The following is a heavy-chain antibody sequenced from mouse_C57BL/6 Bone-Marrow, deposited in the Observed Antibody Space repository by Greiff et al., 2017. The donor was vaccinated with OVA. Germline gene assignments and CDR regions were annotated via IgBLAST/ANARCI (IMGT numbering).Heavy chain of an antibody. Sequence: QVQLQQSGAELVKPGASVKMSCKASGYTFTSYWITWVKQRPGQGLEWIGDIYPGSGSTNYNEKFKSKATRTVDTSSSTVYMLLRSLTSEDSAVYYCAAYGDYYGSGPLHYWGQGTTLTVSS. CDR2: IYPGSGST. J-gene: IGHJ2*01. V-gene: IGHV1-55*01. D-gene: IGHD1-1*01. CDR1: GYTFTSYW. CDR3: AAYGDYYGSGPLHY.